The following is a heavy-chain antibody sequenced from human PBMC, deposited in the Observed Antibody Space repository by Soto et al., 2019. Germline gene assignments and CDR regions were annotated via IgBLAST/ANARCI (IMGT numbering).Heavy chain of an antibody. CDR3: ARVPVDGFGELLHPVRNYGMDV. D-gene: IGHD3-10*01. J-gene: IGHJ6*02. CDR2: IGTAGDT. Sequence: GGSLRLSCAASGFTFSSYDMHWVRQATGKGLEWVSAIGTAGDTYYPGSVKGRFTISRENAKNSLYLQMNSLRAEDTAVYYCARVPVDGFGELLHPVRNYGMDVWGQGTTVTVSS. V-gene: IGHV3-13*01. CDR1: GFTFSSYD.